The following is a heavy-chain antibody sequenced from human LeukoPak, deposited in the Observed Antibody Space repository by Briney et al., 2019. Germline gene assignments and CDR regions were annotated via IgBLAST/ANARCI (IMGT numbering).Heavy chain of an antibody. Sequence: ASVKVSCKASGYTFTTYAMHWVRQAPGQRLEWMGWINAGNGNTKYSQKFQARVTITRDTSASTAYMELSSLRSEDTAVYYCARDPIGSRWRYYFDYWGQGSLVTVSS. CDR1: GYTFTTYA. V-gene: IGHV1-3*01. J-gene: IGHJ4*02. CDR2: INAGNGNT. D-gene: IGHD6-13*01. CDR3: ARDPIGSRWRYYFDY.